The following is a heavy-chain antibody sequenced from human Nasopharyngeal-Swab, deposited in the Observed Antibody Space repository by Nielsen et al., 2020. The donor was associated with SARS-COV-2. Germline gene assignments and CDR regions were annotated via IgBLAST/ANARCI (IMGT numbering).Heavy chain of an antibody. J-gene: IGHJ4*02. V-gene: IGHV4-30-2*02. CDR3: AIGIRSYLDY. CDR1: GGSISSGGYS. CDR2: IYHSGST. D-gene: IGHD1-26*01. Sequence: SETLSLTCAVSGGSISSGGYSWSWIRQPPGKGLEWIGYIYHSGSTYYNPSLKSRVTISVDTSKNQFSLKLSSVTAADTAVYYCAIGIRSYLDYWGQGTLVTVSS.